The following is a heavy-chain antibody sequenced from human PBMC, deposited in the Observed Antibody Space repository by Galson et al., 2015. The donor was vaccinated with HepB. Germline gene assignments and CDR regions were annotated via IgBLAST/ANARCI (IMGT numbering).Heavy chain of an antibody. D-gene: IGHD6-13*01. CDR3: AKNMYSSTRYCAFEF. J-gene: IGHJ3*01. Sequence: SLRLSCAASGFTFDDYAMNWVRQAPGKGLEWVSGMSWSSGTIGYGDSVKGRFTISRDNTKNSLYLQMNSLRAEDTAVYYCAKNMYSSTRYCAFEFSGQGTMFSVSS. CDR2: MSWSSGTI. CDR1: GFTFDDYA. V-gene: IGHV3-9*01.